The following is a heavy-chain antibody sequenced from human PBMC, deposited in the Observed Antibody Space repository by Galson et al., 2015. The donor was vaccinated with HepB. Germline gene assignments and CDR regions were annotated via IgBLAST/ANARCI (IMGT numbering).Heavy chain of an antibody. V-gene: IGHV3-21*01. Sequence: SLRLSCAASGFTFSSYSMNWVRQAPGKGLEWVSSISSSSSYTYYADSVKGRFTISRDNAKNSLYLQMNSLRAEDTAVYYCARGSEVVTAIEGGGAAFDIWGQGTMVTVSS. CDR3: ARGSEVVTAIEGGGAAFDI. CDR2: ISSSSSYT. J-gene: IGHJ3*02. CDR1: GFTFSSYS. D-gene: IGHD2-21*02.